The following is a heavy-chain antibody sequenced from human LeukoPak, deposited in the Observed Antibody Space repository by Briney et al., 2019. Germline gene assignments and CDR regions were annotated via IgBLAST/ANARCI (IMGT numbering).Heavy chain of an antibody. J-gene: IGHJ4*02. V-gene: IGHV3-30*03. CDR1: GFTFSSYG. Sequence: PGGSLRLSCAASGFTFSSYGMHWVRQAPGKGLEWVAVISYDRSNKYYADSVKGRFTISRDNSKNTLYLQMNSLRAEDTAVYYCARDIADCSSTSCYVAAAGLDYWGQGTLVTVSS. CDR2: ISYDRSNK. D-gene: IGHD2-2*01. CDR3: ARDIADCSSTSCYVAAAGLDY.